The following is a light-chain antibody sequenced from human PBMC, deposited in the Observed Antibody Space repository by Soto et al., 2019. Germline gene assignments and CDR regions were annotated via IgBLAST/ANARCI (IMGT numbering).Light chain of an antibody. J-gene: IGLJ2*01. Sequence: QSALTQPASVSVSPGQSITIYCTGTSSDVGGYNYVSWYQHHPDKAPKLIIPEVNNRPSGVSNRFSGSKSGNTASLTISGLQAEDEADYYCSSYTSSSTLIFGGGTKLTVL. CDR1: SSDVGGYNY. CDR3: SSYTSSSTLI. V-gene: IGLV2-14*01. CDR2: EVN.